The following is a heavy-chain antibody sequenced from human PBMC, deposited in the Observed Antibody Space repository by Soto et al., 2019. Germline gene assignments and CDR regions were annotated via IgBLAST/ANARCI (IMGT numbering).Heavy chain of an antibody. CDR3: ARSYSGYDYYHYYYGMDV. D-gene: IGHD5-12*01. Sequence: GGSLRLSCAASGFTFSSYGMHWVRQAPGKGLEWVAVIWYDGSNKYYADSVKGRFTISRDNSKNTLYLQMNGLRAEDTAVYYCARSYSGYDYYHYYYGMDVWGQGTTVTVSS. CDR2: IWYDGSNK. CDR1: GFTFSSYG. J-gene: IGHJ6*02. V-gene: IGHV3-33*01.